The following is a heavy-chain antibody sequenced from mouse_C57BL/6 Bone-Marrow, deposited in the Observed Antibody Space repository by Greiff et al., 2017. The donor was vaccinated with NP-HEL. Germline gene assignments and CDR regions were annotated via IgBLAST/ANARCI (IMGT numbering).Heavy chain of an antibody. CDR3: ARQPGAMDY. Sequence: EVQLVESGGGLVQPGGSLKLSCAASGFTFSDYGMAWVRQAPRKGPEWVAFISNLAYSIYYADTVTGRFTLSRENAKNTLYLEMSSLRSEDTAMYYCARQPGAMDYWGQGTSVTVSS. J-gene: IGHJ4*01. V-gene: IGHV5-15*01. CDR1: GFTFSDYG. CDR2: ISNLAYSI.